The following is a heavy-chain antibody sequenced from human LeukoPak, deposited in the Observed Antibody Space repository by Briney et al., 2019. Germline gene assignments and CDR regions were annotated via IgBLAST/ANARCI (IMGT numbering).Heavy chain of an antibody. CDR1: GYTFTSYG. Sequence: GASVKVSCKASGYTFTSYGISWVRRAPGQGLEWMGWISAYNGNTNYAQKLQGRVTMTTDTSTSTAYMELRSLRSDDTAVYYCARAGSGYYSLYYYYYMDVWGKGTTVTISS. V-gene: IGHV1-18*01. D-gene: IGHD3-22*01. J-gene: IGHJ6*03. CDR3: ARAGSGYYSLYYYYYMDV. CDR2: ISAYNGNT.